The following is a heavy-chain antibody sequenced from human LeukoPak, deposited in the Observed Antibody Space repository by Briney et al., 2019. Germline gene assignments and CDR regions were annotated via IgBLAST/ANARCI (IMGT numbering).Heavy chain of an antibody. V-gene: IGHV3-48*02. CDR2: ISSGSGAI. Sequence: GRSLRLSCAASGFTFSSYNMNWVRQAPGKGLEWVSYISSGSGAIYYADSVKGRFIISRDNAKNSLYLQMNSLRDEDTAVCYCAREDDILTGYYNAFDYWGQGTLVTVSS. CDR1: GFTFSSYN. D-gene: IGHD3-9*01. J-gene: IGHJ4*02. CDR3: AREDDILTGYYNAFDY.